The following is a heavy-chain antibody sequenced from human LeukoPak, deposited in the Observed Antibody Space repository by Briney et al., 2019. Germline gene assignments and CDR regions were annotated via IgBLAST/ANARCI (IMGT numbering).Heavy chain of an antibody. CDR3: ARDYSPPHYFDGNGYFDD. V-gene: IGHV3-21*01. CDR1: GFTFSSYS. CDR2: ISSSSSYI. J-gene: IGHJ4*02. D-gene: IGHD3-22*01. Sequence: GGSLRLSCAASGFTFSSYSMNWVRQAPGKGLEWVSSISSSSSYIYYADSVKGRFTISRDNAKNSLYLQMNSLRAEDTAIYYCARDYSPPHYFDGNGYFDDWGQGTLVTVSS.